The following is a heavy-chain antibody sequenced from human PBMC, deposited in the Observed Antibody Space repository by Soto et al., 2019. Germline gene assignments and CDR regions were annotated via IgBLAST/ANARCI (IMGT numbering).Heavy chain of an antibody. CDR3: ASSGPYQLLLHYYYYYGMDV. CDR1: GFTFSSYS. CDR2: ISSSSSYI. V-gene: IGHV3-21*01. J-gene: IGHJ6*02. Sequence: EVQLVESGGGLVKPGGSLRLSCAASGFTFSSYSMNWVRQAPGKGLEWVSSISSSSSYIYYADSVKGRFTISRDNAKNSLYLQMNSLRAEDTAVYYCASSGPYQLLLHYYYYYGMDVWGQGTTVTVSS. D-gene: IGHD2-2*01.